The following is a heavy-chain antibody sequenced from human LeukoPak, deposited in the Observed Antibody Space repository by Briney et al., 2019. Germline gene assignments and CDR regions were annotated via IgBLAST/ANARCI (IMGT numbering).Heavy chain of an antibody. Sequence: GGSLRLSCAASGFTVSSNYMSWVRQAPGKGLEWVSVIYSGGSTYYADSVKGRFIISRDNSKNTLYLQMNSLRAEDTAVYYCAKRPPGIAAAGYDYWGQGTLVTVSS. J-gene: IGHJ4*02. CDR1: GFTVSSNY. D-gene: IGHD6-13*01. V-gene: IGHV3-66*04. CDR3: AKRPPGIAAAGYDY. CDR2: IYSGGST.